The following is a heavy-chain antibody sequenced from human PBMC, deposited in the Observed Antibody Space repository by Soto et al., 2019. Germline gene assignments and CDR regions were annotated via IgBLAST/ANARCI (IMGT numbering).Heavy chain of an antibody. J-gene: IGHJ6*02. CDR1: GGTFSSYA. V-gene: IGHV1-69*13. D-gene: IGHD3-3*01. CDR3: ARDPRSGPSYYNGMDV. CDR2: IIPIFGTA. Sequence: ASVKVSCKASGGTFSSYAISWVRQAPGQGLEWMGGIIPIFGTANYAQKFQGRVTITADESTSTAYMELSSLRSEDTAVYYCARDPRSGPSYYNGMDVWGQGTTVTVSS.